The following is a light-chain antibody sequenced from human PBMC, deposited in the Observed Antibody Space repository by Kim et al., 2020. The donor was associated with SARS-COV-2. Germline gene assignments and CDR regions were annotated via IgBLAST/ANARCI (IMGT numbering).Light chain of an antibody. CDR1: SLRSYY. J-gene: IGLJ2*01. CDR3: NSRDSSGNHLGV. V-gene: IGLV3-19*01. Sequence: SSELTQDPAVSVALGQTVRITCQGDSLRSYYASWYQQKPGQAPVLVIYGKNNRPSGIPDRFSGPSSGNTASLTITGAQAEDEADYYCNSRDSSGNHLGVFGGGTQLTVL. CDR2: GKN.